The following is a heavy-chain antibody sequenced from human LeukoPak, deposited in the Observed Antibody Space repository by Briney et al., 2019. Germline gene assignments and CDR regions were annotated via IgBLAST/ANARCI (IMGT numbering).Heavy chain of an antibody. Sequence: PSETLSLTCTVSGGSISSYYWSWIRQPPGKGLEWIGYIYYSGSTNYNPSLKSRVTISVDTSKNQFSLMLSSVTAADTAVYYCARHMGLGYTYFYPYFDYWGQGTLVTVSS. CDR3: ARHMGLGYTYFYPYFDY. D-gene: IGHD1-1*01. J-gene: IGHJ4*01. V-gene: IGHV4-59*08. CDR2: IYYSGST. CDR1: GGSISSYY.